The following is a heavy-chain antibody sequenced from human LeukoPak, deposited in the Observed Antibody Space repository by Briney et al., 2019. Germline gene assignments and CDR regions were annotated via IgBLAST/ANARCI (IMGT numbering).Heavy chain of an antibody. Sequence: GGSLRLSCAASGFTFSSYSMNWVRQAPGKGLEWVSSISSSSIYIYYGDSVKGRFTISRDNAKNSLFLQMNSLRAEDTAVYYCARDLVVATTPFFDYWGQGTLVTVSS. D-gene: IGHD2-15*01. J-gene: IGHJ4*02. CDR2: ISSSSIYI. CDR1: GFTFSSYS. V-gene: IGHV3-21*01. CDR3: ARDLVVATTPFFDY.